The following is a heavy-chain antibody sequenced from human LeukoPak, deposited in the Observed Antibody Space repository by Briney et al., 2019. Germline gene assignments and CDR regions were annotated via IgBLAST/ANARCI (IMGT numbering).Heavy chain of an antibody. V-gene: IGHV3-7*01. Sequence: PGGSLRLSCAASGFTFSSYWMSWVRQAPGKGLEWVANIKQDGSEKYYVDSVKGRFTISRDNAKNSLYVQMNSLRAEDTAVYYCARVLSYDFWSGYLRAYFDYWGQGTLVTVSS. D-gene: IGHD3-3*01. CDR3: ARVLSYDFWSGYLRAYFDY. J-gene: IGHJ4*02. CDR1: GFTFSSYW. CDR2: IKQDGSEK.